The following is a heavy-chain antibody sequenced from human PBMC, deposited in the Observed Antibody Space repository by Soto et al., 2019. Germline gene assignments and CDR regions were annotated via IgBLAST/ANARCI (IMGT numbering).Heavy chain of an antibody. D-gene: IGHD3-3*01. V-gene: IGHV1-18*01. CDR1: GYTFTSYG. CDR2: ISAYNGNT. Sequence: ASVKVSCKASGYTFTSYGISWVRQAPGQGLEWMGWISAYNGNTNYAQKLQGRVTTTTDTSTSTAYMELRSLRSDDTAVYYCARVRGEYDFWSGYLNWFDPWGQGTLVTVSS. J-gene: IGHJ5*02. CDR3: ARVRGEYDFWSGYLNWFDP.